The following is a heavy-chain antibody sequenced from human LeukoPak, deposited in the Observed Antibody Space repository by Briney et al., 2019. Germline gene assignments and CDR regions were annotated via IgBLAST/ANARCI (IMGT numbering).Heavy chain of an antibody. CDR2: ISDDGSNK. V-gene: IGHV3-30*18. CDR3: AKALDDYGDYETDY. J-gene: IGHJ4*02. D-gene: IGHD4-17*01. CDR1: GFTFSSYG. Sequence: PGRSLRLSCAASGFTFSSYGMHWVRQAPGKGLEWVAVISDDGSNKYYADSVKGRFTISRDNSKNTLFLQMNSLRAEDTAVYYCAKALDDYGDYETDYWGQGTLVTVSS.